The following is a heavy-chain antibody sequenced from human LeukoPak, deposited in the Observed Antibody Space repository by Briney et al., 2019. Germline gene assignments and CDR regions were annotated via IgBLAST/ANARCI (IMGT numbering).Heavy chain of an antibody. V-gene: IGHV1-2*02. CDR3: AKEGGGLDY. CDR1: GYIFTGYY. J-gene: IGHJ4*02. D-gene: IGHD3-16*01. Sequence: ASVKVSCKASGYIFTGYYMHWVRQAPGQGLEWMGWINPNSGSTNYAQKFQGRVTITRDTSISTAYMELSRLRSADTAVYYCAKEGGGLDYWGQGTLVTVSS. CDR2: INPNSGST.